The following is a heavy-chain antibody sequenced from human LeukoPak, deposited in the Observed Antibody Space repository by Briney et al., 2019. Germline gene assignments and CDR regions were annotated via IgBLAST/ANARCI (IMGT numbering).Heavy chain of an antibody. V-gene: IGHV4-39*01. CDR1: GGSISSSSYY. D-gene: IGHD3-10*01. CDR2: IYYSGST. J-gene: IGHJ4*02. CDR3: ARRASRRLRGAYGGHLDY. Sequence: PSETLSLTCAVSGGSISSSSYYWGWIRQPPGKGLEWIGSIYYSGSTYYNPSLKSRVTISVDTSKNQFSLKLSSVTAADTAVYYCARRASRRLRGAYGGHLDYWGQGTLVTVSS.